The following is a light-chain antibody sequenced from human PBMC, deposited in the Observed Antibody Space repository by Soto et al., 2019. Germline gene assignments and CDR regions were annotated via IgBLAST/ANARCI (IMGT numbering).Light chain of an antibody. CDR2: GNS. CDR1: SSNIGAGYD. CDR3: QSYDSSLSGSYV. Sequence: QSVLTQPPSVSGAPGQRVTISCTGSSSNIGAGYDVHWYQQLPGTAPKLLIYGNSNRPSGVPDRFSGSKSGTSASLAITGLQAEDEADYSCQSYDSSLSGSYVFGTGTKATVL. V-gene: IGLV1-40*01. J-gene: IGLJ1*01.